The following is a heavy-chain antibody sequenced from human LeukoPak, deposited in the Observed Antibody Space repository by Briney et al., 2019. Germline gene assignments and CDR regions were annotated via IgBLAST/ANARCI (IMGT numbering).Heavy chain of an antibody. CDR2: IYSGGST. J-gene: IGHJ4*02. Sequence: GSLRLSCAASGFTVSSNYMSWVRQAPGKGLEWVSVIYSGGSTYYADSVKGRFTISRDNSKNTLFLQMNSLRPEDTAVYYCASWDYYDSSGYHDYWGQGTLVTVSS. V-gene: IGHV3-66*01. D-gene: IGHD3-22*01. CDR3: ASWDYYDSSGYHDY. CDR1: GFTVSSNY.